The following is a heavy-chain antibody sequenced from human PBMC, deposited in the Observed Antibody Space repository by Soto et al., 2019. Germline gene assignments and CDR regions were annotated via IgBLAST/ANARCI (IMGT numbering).Heavy chain of an antibody. CDR1: EFTFNSYA. CDR3: ARVSRTAERY. V-gene: IGHV3-48*01. Sequence: GGSLRLSCAASEFTFNSYAMSWVRQAPGKGLEWVSYIDSNGSTIYYADSVKGRFTISRDNAQNSLYLQMNSLRVEDTAVYYCARVSRTAERYWGPGTLVTVSS. D-gene: IGHD2-2*01. J-gene: IGHJ4*02. CDR2: IDSNGSTI.